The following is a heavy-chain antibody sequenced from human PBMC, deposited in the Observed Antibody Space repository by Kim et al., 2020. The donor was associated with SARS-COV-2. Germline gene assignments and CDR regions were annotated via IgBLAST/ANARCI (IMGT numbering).Heavy chain of an antibody. CDR3: ARGLGGSVTPPHAVDI. J-gene: IGHJ3*02. Sequence: GGSLRLSCAASGFTFSSYSMDWVRQAPGKGLEWVSYISSRSTSINYADSLKGRFTISRDNDKNSLYLQMNSLRDEDTAGYYCARGLGGSVTPPHAVDIWG. D-gene: IGHD2-15*01. V-gene: IGHV3-48*02. CDR2: ISSRSTSI. CDR1: GFTFSSYS.